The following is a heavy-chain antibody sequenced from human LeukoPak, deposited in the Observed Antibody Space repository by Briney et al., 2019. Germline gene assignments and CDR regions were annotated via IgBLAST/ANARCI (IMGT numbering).Heavy chain of an antibody. V-gene: IGHV1-2*02. CDR2: INPNSGGT. D-gene: IGHD4-17*01. CDR3: ARDLPYGGNEGYFDY. J-gene: IGHJ4*02. Sequence: ASVKVSCKASGYTFTGYYMHWVRQAPGQGLEWMGWINPNSGGTNYAQKFQGRVTMTRDTSISTVYMELRSLRSDDTAVYYCARDLPYGGNEGYFDYWGQGTLVTVSS. CDR1: GYTFTGYY.